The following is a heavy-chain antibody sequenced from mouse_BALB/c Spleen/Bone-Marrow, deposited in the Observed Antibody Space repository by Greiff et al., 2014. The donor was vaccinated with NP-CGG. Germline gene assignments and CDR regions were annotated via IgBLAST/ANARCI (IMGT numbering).Heavy chain of an antibody. Sequence: VQLVESGPGLVQPSQSLSVTCTVSGFSLTSSGVHWVRQSPGKGLEWLGVIWRGGSTDYNAAFISSLSISKDNSKSQVFLKMNSLQANDTAIYYCARTYYYGMDYWGQGTSVTVSA. CDR1: GFSLTSSG. CDR3: ARTYYYGMDY. CDR2: IWRGGST. J-gene: IGHJ4*01. V-gene: IGHV2-2*02.